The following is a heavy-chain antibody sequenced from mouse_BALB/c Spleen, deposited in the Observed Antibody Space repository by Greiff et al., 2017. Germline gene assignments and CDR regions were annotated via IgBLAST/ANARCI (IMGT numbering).Heavy chain of an antibody. CDR2: IWSGGST. CDR1: GFSLTSYG. D-gene: IGHD2-1*01. CDR3: ARNLRGNYLFAY. V-gene: IGHV2-2*02. J-gene: IGHJ3*01. Sequence: VKLMESGPGLVQPSQSLSITCTVSGFSLTSYGVHWVRQSPGKGLEWLGVIWSGGSTDYNAAFISRLSISKDNSKSQVFFKMNSLQANDTAIYYCARNLRGNYLFAYWGQGTLVTVSA.